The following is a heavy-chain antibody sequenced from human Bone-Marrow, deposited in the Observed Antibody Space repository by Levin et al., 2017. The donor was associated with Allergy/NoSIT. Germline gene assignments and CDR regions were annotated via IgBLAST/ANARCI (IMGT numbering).Heavy chain of an antibody. V-gene: IGHV3-23*01. J-gene: IGHJ4*02. Sequence: GGSLRLSCAASGFTFSTYGMNWVRHTSGKGLEWVSAISGSGDKTHYADSVKGRFTVSRDNSKHTLFLQMHSLGVEDTATYYCAKAGFGGSGWYLELESWGQGTLVTVSS. CDR2: ISGSGDKT. CDR1: GFTFSTYG. CDR3: AKAGFGGSGWYLELES. D-gene: IGHD3-22*01.